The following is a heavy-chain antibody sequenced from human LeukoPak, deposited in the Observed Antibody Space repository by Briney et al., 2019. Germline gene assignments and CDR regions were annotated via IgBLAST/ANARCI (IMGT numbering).Heavy chain of an antibody. CDR3: LRAMDV. Sequence: GGSLRLSCAASGFTFSGSWMSWVRQAPGKGLEWVANIKPDGSEQYYVDSVKGRFSISRDNAKNLVSLQMNSLRAEDTAVYHCLRAMDVWGQGTTVTVSS. CDR2: IKPDGSEQ. CDR1: GFTFSGSW. V-gene: IGHV3-7*03. J-gene: IGHJ6*02.